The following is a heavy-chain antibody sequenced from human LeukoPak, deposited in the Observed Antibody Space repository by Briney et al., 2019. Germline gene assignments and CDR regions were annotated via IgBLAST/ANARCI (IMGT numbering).Heavy chain of an antibody. CDR1: GGTFSRYA. Sequence: GASVKVSCKASGGTFSRYAMSWVRQAPGQGLEWMGGIIPIFGTASFAQKFQGRVTITADESTGTAYMELSSLRSEDTAVYYCAMNYWGSGSYIPTYYYMDVWGKGTTVTISS. CDR3: AMNYWGSGSYIPTYYYMDV. D-gene: IGHD3-10*01. V-gene: IGHV1-69*13. CDR2: IIPIFGTA. J-gene: IGHJ6*03.